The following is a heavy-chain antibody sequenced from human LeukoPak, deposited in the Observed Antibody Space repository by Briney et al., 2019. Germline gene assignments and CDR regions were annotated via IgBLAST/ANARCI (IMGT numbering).Heavy chain of an antibody. Sequence: GGPLRLSCTASGFTFSNFWMGWVRQAPGKGLEWVANIKQDETEKFYLGSVKGRFTISRDNAKNSLYLQMNSLRAEDTAVYYCARDALPLAFDIWGQGTMVTVSS. V-gene: IGHV3-7*01. CDR1: GFTFSNFW. D-gene: IGHD2-21*01. CDR3: ARDALPLAFDI. CDR2: IKQDETEK. J-gene: IGHJ3*02.